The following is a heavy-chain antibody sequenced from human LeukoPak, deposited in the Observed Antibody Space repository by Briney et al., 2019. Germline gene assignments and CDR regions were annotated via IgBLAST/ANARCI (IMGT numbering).Heavy chain of an antibody. D-gene: IGHD3-22*01. CDR2: IYYSGST. CDR3: ARVNTTDYYDSSGYSWDAFDI. V-gene: IGHV4-59*01. J-gene: IGHJ3*02. CDR1: GGSISSYY. Sequence: PSETLSPTCTVSGGSISSYYWSWIRQPPGKGLEWIGYIYYSGSTNYNPSLKSRVTISVDTSKNQFSLKLSSVTAADTAVYYCARVNTTDYYDSSGYSWDAFDIWGQGTMVTVSS.